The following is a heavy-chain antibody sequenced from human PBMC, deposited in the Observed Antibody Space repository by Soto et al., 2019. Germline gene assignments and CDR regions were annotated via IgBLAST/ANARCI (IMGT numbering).Heavy chain of an antibody. D-gene: IGHD3-22*01. Sequence: GGSLRLSCAASGFTFSSYAMGWVRQGPGKGLEWVAVVSIGGSTHYADSVRGRFTISRDNSKNTLYLQMNSLRAEDTAVYYCAKDRRSYYYDSSGYYGLDYWGQGTLVTVSS. J-gene: IGHJ4*02. CDR1: GFTFSSYA. CDR2: VSIGGST. V-gene: IGHV3-23*01. CDR3: AKDRRSYYYDSSGYYGLDY.